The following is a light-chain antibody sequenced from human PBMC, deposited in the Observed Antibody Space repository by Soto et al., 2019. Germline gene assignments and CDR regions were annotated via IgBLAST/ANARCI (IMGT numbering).Light chain of an antibody. V-gene: IGKV1-9*01. CDR2: AAS. CDR1: QGISRY. J-gene: IGKJ4*01. Sequence: IQLTQSPSSLSASVGDSVTITCRASQGISRYLAWYQQKPGRAPKLLISAASTLQSGVPSRFSGSGSGTDFPLSISRLQAEDFATSYCQQLHTCPVTFGGGTKVDVK. CDR3: QQLHTCPVT.